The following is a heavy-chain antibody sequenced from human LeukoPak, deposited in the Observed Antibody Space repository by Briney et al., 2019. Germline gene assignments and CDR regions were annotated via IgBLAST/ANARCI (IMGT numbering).Heavy chain of an antibody. CDR3: ATRHGHYGSGSYYGY. CDR2: FDPEDGET. J-gene: IGHJ4*02. D-gene: IGHD3-10*01. V-gene: IGHV1-24*01. CDR1: GYTLTELS. Sequence: ASVKVSCKVYGYTLTELSMHWVRQAPGKGLEWMGGFDPEDGETIYAQKFQGRVTMTEDTSTDTAYMELSSLRSEDTAVYYCATRHGHYGSGSYYGYWGQGTLVTVSS.